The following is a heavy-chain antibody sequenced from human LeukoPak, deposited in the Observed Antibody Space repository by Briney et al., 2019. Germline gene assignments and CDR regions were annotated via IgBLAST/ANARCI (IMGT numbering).Heavy chain of an antibody. D-gene: IGHD3-3*01. Sequence: SETLSLTCTVSGGSISSYYWSWIRQPAGKGLEWIGRIYTSGSTNYNPSLKSRVTMSVDTSKNQFSLKLSSVTAADTAVYYCARDSHYDFWSGYYSRFETFDIWGQGTMVTVSS. CDR2: IYTSGST. V-gene: IGHV4-4*07. J-gene: IGHJ3*02. CDR3: ARDSHYDFWSGYYSRFETFDI. CDR1: GGSISSYY.